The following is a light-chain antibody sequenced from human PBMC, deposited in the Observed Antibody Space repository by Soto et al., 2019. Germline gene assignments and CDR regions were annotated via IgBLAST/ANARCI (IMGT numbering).Light chain of an antibody. V-gene: IGKV3D-20*02. CDR1: QSVSNND. CDR3: HQRQTWPRT. CDR2: GAT. Sequence: EIVLTPSPGTLSLFPGGRATLSCRASQSVSNNDLAGYQQTPGHAPSLSLYGATNRATGTPARFSGSGSGTDFTLTINSLAPEDFAIYHCHQRQTWPRTFGQGTKV. J-gene: IGKJ1*01.